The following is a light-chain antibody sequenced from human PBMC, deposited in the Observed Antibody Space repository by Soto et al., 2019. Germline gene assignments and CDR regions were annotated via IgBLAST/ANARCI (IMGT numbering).Light chain of an antibody. Sequence: QSVLTQPPSVSGAPGQRVTISCTGSSSNIGAGFDVHWYHQIAGTAPKLLIYGNSNRPSGVPDRFSGSKSGTSASLAITRLQAEDEADYYCQSYDISLHNYVFGTGTKLTVL. V-gene: IGLV1-40*01. CDR1: SSNIGAGFD. CDR2: GNS. CDR3: QSYDISLHNYV. J-gene: IGLJ1*01.